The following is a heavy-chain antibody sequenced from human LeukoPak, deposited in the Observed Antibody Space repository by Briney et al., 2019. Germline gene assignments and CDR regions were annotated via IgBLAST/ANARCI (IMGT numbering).Heavy chain of an antibody. D-gene: IGHD3-10*01. Sequence: SETLSLTCTVSGGSISSYYWSWIRQPAGKGLERIGRIYTSGSTNYNPSLKSRVTMSVDTSKNQFSLKLSSVTAADTAVYYCARGLVWFGEGDWFDPWGQGTLVTVSS. CDR3: ARGLVWFGEGDWFDP. CDR1: GGSISSYY. V-gene: IGHV4-4*07. J-gene: IGHJ5*02. CDR2: IYTSGST.